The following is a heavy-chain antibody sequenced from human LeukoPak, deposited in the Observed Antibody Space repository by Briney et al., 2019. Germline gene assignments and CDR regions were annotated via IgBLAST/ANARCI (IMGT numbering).Heavy chain of an antibody. V-gene: IGHV3-11*04. Sequence: GGSLRLSCAASGFTFRDYYMTWIRRAPGKGLEWVSYISSSSNTIYYTDSVKGRFTISRDNAKNSMYLQKNSLRDEETAVYYCARDDRAPGYGWFDPWGQGTLVTVSS. D-gene: IGHD5-12*01. CDR1: GFTFRDYY. CDR3: ARDDRAPGYGWFDP. J-gene: IGHJ5*02. CDR2: ISSSSNTI.